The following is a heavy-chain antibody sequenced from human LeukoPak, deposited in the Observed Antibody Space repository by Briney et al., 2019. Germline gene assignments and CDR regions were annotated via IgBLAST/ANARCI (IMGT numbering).Heavy chain of an antibody. D-gene: IGHD3-9*01. V-gene: IGHV4-59*11. CDR2: IYNSGST. Sequence: TSETLSLTCTVSGGSTRRHYWSWIRQTPGKGLEWIGCIYNSGSTRYNPSLMSRVTISEDPSKSQFSLRLNSVTAADTAVYFCARGSAGAIFYYGMDVWGQGTTVTVSS. CDR1: GGSTRRHY. CDR3: ARGSAGAIFYYGMDV. J-gene: IGHJ6*02.